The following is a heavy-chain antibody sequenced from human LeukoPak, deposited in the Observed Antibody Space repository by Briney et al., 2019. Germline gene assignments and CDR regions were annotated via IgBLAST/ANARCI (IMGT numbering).Heavy chain of an antibody. V-gene: IGHV4-61*02. CDR3: ARERIAARQWWFDP. CDR1: GGSISSGSYY. D-gene: IGHD6-6*01. J-gene: IGHJ5*02. Sequence: PSQTLSLTCTVSGGSISSGSYYWSWIRQPAGKGLEWIGRIYTSGSTNYNPSLKSRVTISVDTSKNRFSLKLSSVTAADTAVYYCARERIAARQWWFDPWGQGTLVTVSS. CDR2: IYTSGST.